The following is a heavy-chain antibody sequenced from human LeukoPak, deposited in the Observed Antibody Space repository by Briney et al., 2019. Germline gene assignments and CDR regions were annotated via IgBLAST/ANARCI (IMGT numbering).Heavy chain of an antibody. CDR1: GFTFSSYG. CDR2: IWYDGSNK. D-gene: IGHD5-24*01. Sequence: GGSLRLSCAASGFTFSSYGMHWVRQAPGKGLEWVAVIWYDGSNKYYADSVKGRFTISRDNSKNTLYLQMYSLRAEDTAVYYCARGEGDGYNYPLDYWGQGTLVTVSS. V-gene: IGHV3-33*01. J-gene: IGHJ4*02. CDR3: ARGEGDGYNYPLDY.